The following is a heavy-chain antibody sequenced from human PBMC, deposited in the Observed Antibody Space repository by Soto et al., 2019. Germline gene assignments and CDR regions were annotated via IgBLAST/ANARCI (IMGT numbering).Heavy chain of an antibody. CDR1: GFTFTSHG. V-gene: IGHV3-30*03. Sequence: QVQLVESGGGVVQPGRSLRLSCAASGFTFTSHGIDWVRQAPGKGLEWVAVISYDGSNKYYADSVKGRFTISRDNSKNTLYLQMNSLRVEDTAVYYCARDTGHCSGGTCYFFYTFDIWGRGTMVTVSS. J-gene: IGHJ3*02. D-gene: IGHD2-15*01. CDR2: ISYDGSNK. CDR3: ARDTGHCSGGTCYFFYTFDI.